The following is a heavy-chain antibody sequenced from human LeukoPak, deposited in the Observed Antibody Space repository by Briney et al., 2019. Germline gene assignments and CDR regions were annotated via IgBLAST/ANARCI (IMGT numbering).Heavy chain of an antibody. CDR1: GFTYSNYA. D-gene: IGHD5-12*01. J-gene: IGHJ6*03. V-gene: IGHV3-23*01. Sequence: PGGSRRLSCEASGFTYSNYAMNWVRQAPGKGLEWVSAITGSGEYTYYADSVKGRFTISRDNSKNTLYLQMNSLRAEDTAVYYCARADGTDIVATNIIQYYYYYYMDVWGKGTTVTVSS. CDR2: ITGSGEYT. CDR3: ARADGTDIVATNIIQYYYYYYMDV.